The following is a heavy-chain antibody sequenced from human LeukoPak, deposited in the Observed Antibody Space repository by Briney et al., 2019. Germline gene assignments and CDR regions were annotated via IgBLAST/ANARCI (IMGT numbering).Heavy chain of an antibody. Sequence: PSETLSLTCSVPGGSISSLYWSWIRQPPGKGLEWIGYIYYTGSTNYNPSLKSRVTMFVDMSKNQFSLRLSSVTATDTAVYYCARHRAYSSSSPFDYWGQGTLVTVSS. J-gene: IGHJ4*02. CDR3: ARHRAYSSSSPFDY. V-gene: IGHV4-59*08. D-gene: IGHD6-6*01. CDR1: GGSISSLY. CDR2: IYYTGST.